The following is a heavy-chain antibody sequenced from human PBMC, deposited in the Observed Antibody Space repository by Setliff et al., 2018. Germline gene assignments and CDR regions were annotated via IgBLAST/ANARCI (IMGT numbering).Heavy chain of an antibody. V-gene: IGHV4-38-2*02. CDR3: AREQWLDPPGYYYMDV. J-gene: IGHJ6*03. D-gene: IGHD6-19*01. CDR2: IYHSGNT. CDR1: YSISSGYY. Sequence: YSISSGYYWGWIRQPPGKGLEWIANIYHSGNTYYNPSLKSRVTMSIDTSKNQFSLKLNSVTAADMAVYYCAREQWLDPPGYYYMDVWAKGTTVTV.